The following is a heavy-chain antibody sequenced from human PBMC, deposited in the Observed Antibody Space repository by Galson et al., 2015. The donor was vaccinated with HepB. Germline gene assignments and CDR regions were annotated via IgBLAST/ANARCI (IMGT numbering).Heavy chain of an antibody. J-gene: IGHJ4*02. D-gene: IGHD4-17*01. CDR2: LSSAETA. V-gene: IGHV3-53*01. CDR1: GLTASANY. Sequence: SLRLSCAASGLTASANYMIWVRQAPGEGLEWVSRLSSAETAFYTDSVKGRFTVSSDSAKNTLYLQLDRLRVEDTAVYYCARDRADFGDYWLDYWGQGTLVTVSS. CDR3: ARDRADFGDYWLDY.